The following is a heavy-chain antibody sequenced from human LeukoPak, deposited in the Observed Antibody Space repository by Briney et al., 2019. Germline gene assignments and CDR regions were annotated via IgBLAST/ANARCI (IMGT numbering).Heavy chain of an antibody. Sequence: SETLSLTCAVSGYSISSGYYWGWIRQPPGKGLEWIGNIYHSGNTYYNPSLKSRVTISVDTSKNQFSLKLSSVTAADTAVYYCARGIVGATFDYWGQGTLVTVSS. CDR1: GYSISSGYY. D-gene: IGHD1-26*01. V-gene: IGHV4-38-2*01. CDR2: IYHSGNT. J-gene: IGHJ4*02. CDR3: ARGIVGATFDY.